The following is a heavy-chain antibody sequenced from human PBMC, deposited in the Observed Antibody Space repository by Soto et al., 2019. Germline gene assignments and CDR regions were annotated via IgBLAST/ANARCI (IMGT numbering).Heavy chain of an antibody. CDR3: ARDRGYCSGGSCYPTNYYYYGMDG. Sequence: QVQLVQSGAEVKKPGSSVKVSCKASGGTFSSYAIIWVRQAPGQGLEWMGGIIPIFGTANYAQKFQGRVTITADESTSTAYMELSSLRSEDTAVYYCARDRGYCSGGSCYPTNYYYYGMDGWGQGTTVTVSS. D-gene: IGHD2-15*01. V-gene: IGHV1-69*01. CDR1: GGTFSSYA. CDR2: IIPIFGTA. J-gene: IGHJ6*02.